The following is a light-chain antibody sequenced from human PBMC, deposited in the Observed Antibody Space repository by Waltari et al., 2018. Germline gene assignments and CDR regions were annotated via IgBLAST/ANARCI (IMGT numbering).Light chain of an antibody. CDR3: HQYGGSPHT. Sequence: ESVLTQSPGTLSLSPGERATLSCRASQSISTRHLAWYQQKPGQAPRLLLYGTSNRATGIPDRFSGSGSGTDFSLNISRLEPEDFAVYYCHQYGGSPHTFGQGTKLDIK. J-gene: IGKJ2*01. CDR2: GTS. V-gene: IGKV3-20*01. CDR1: QSISTRH.